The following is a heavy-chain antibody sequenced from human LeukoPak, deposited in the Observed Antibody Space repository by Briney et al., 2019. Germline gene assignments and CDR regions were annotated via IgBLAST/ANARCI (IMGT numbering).Heavy chain of an antibody. Sequence: SETLSLTCTVSGGSISNSSSYWGWIRQPPGKGLEWIGSIYYSGSTYYNPSLKSRVTISVDTSKNQFSLKLSSVTAADTAVYYCARERAVTTYYYFDYWGQGTLVTVSS. CDR1: GGSISNSSSY. V-gene: IGHV4-39*02. J-gene: IGHJ4*02. D-gene: IGHD4-17*01. CDR2: IYYSGST. CDR3: ARERAVTTYYYFDY.